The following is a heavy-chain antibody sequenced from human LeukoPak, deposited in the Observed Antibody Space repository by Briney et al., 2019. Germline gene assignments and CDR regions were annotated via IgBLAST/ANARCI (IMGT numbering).Heavy chain of an antibody. V-gene: IGHV1-2*02. D-gene: IGHD3-22*01. J-gene: IGHJ5*02. CDR3: ASAEPYYYDSSGYMQSRDPTQNWFDP. Sequence: ASVKVSCKASGYTFTSYGISWVRQAPGQGLEWMGWINPNSGGTNYAQKFQGRVTMTRDTSISTAYMELSRLRSDDTAVYYCASAEPYYYDSSGYMQSRDPTQNWFDPWGQGTLVTVSS. CDR2: INPNSGGT. CDR1: GYTFTSYG.